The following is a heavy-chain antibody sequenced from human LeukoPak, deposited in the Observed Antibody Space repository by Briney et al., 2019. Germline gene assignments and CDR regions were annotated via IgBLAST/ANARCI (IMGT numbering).Heavy chain of an antibody. Sequence: SQTLSLTCAVSGGSISSGGYSWSWIRQPPGKGLEWIGYIYHSGSTYYNPSLKSRVTISVDRSKNQFSLKPSSVTAADTAVYYCARAAAGTAFAFDIWGQGTMVTVSS. CDR3: ARAAAGTAFAFDI. J-gene: IGHJ3*02. CDR2: IYHSGST. CDR1: GGSISSGGYS. V-gene: IGHV4-30-2*01. D-gene: IGHD6-13*01.